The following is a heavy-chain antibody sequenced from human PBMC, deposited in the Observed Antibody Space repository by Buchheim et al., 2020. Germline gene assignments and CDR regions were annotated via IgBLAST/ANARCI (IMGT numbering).Heavy chain of an antibody. CDR2: IYSGGST. CDR3: ERDLCSGGSCYYYYGMDV. J-gene: IGHJ6*02. Sequence: EVQLVESGGGLVQPGGSLRLSCAASGFTFSSNYMSWVRQAPGKGLEWVSVIYSGGSTYYADSLKGRFTISRDNSKNTLFLQMNSLRAEDTAVYYCERDLCSGGSCYYYYGMDVWGQGTT. D-gene: IGHD2-15*01. V-gene: IGHV3-66*01. CDR1: GFTFSSNY.